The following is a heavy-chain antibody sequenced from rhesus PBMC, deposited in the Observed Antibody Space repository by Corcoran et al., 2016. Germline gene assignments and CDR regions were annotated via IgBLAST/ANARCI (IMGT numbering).Heavy chain of an antibody. CDR1: VSSIRDTPC. CDR3: GGRGL. V-gene: IGHV4S10*01. J-gene: IGHJ4*01. D-gene: IGHD3-34*01. Sequence: QVQLQESGPGLVNPPETLSLPLAPPVSSIRDTPCWHLLRQPPGKGLGLIGYIENTATYINNNPSLKSRVTISKDTSKNQISLKLTSVTAADTAVYDCGGRGLWGQGVLVTVSS. CDR2: IENTATYI.